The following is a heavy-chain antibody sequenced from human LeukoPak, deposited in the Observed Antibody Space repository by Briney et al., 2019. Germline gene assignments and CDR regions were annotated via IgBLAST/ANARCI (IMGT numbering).Heavy chain of an antibody. Sequence: GESLKISCSASGFTFSSYAMHWVRQAPGKGLEYVSAISSNGGSTYYADSVKGRFTISRDNSKNTLYLQMSSLRAEDTAVYYCVKSGIKGYYYDSSGYYWGQGTLVTVSS. CDR1: GFTFSSYA. CDR2: ISSNGGST. D-gene: IGHD3-22*01. J-gene: IGHJ4*02. V-gene: IGHV3-64D*09. CDR3: VKSGIKGYYYDSSGYY.